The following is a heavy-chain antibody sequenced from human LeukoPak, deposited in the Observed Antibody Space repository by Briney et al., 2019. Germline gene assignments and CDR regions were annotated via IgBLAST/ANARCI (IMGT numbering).Heavy chain of an antibody. D-gene: IGHD3-3*01. Sequence: GGSLRLSCAASGFTFSSYWMHWVRQAPGKGLVWVSRINSDGSSTSYADSVKGRFTISRDNSKNTLYLQMNSLRAEDTAVYYCARQTPFWSGYYSWFDPWGQGTLVTVSS. CDR1: GFTFSSYW. V-gene: IGHV3-74*01. J-gene: IGHJ5*02. CDR3: ARQTPFWSGYYSWFDP. CDR2: INSDGSST.